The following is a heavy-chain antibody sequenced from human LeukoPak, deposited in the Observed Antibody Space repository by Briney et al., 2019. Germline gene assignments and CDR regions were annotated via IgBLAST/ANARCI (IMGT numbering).Heavy chain of an antibody. V-gene: IGHV2-5*02. CDR1: GFSLSTSGVG. CDR3: AHFGFKGYCSSTSCYAANAFDI. D-gene: IGHD2-2*01. CDR2: IYWDDDK. Sequence: PGPTLVKPTQTLTLTCTFSGFSLSTSGVGVGWIRQPPGKALEWLALIYWDDDKRYSPSLKSRLTITKDTSKNQVVLTMTNMDPVDTATYYCAHFGFKGYCSSTSCYAANAFDIWGQGTLVTVSS. J-gene: IGHJ3*02.